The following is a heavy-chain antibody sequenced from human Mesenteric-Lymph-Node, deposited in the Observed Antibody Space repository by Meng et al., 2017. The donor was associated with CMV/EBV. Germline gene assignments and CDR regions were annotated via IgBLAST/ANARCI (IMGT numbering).Heavy chain of an antibody. J-gene: IGHJ4*02. CDR2: IKSDGTTT. V-gene: IGHV3-74*01. Sequence: FTFSTYWMHWDRQAPGKGLVWVSRIKSDGTTTSYADSVKGRFTISRDNAKNRLFLQMNSLRAEDTAVYYCVREDNFYDSSVYYRPLDYWGQGTLVTVSS. CDR3: VREDNFYDSSVYYRPLDY. CDR1: FTFSTYW. D-gene: IGHD3-22*01.